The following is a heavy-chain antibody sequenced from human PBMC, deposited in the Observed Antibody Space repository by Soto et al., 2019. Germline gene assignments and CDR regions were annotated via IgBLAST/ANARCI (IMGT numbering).Heavy chain of an antibody. CDR3: ARGLSGRPGLNWFDP. J-gene: IGHJ5*02. D-gene: IGHD1-26*01. Sequence: SVTMFLTCAVSGASLSGGFYCWSLLWQPPGKGLEWIGYIYYSGSTNYNPSLKSRVTISVDTSKNQFSLKLSSVTAADTAVYYCARGLSGRPGLNWFDPWGQGTLVTVSS. V-gene: IGHV4-61*01. CDR1: GASLSGGFYC. CDR2: IYYSGST.